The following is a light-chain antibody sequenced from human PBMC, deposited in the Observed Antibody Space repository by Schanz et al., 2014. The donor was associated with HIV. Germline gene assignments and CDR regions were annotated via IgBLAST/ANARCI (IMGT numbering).Light chain of an antibody. CDR3: QQCVTYPYT. CDR1: QSFSSSH. Sequence: EIVLTQSPGTLSLSPGERAALSCRASQSFSSSHLAWYQQKPGQAPRLLIYDASNRATGIPDRFSGSGSGTDFTLTISSLEPEDFATYYCQQCVTYPYTFGQGTKLDIK. V-gene: IGKV3-20*01. J-gene: IGKJ2*01. CDR2: DAS.